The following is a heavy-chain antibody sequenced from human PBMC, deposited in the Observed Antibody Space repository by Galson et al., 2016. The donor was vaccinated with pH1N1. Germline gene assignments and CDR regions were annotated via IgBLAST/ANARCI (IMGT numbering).Heavy chain of an antibody. D-gene: IGHD1-14*01. CDR2: IRQDGGEK. V-gene: IGHV3-7*01. CDR1: GFTFSDYW. CDR3: ARRYFDH. J-gene: IGHJ4*02. Sequence: SLRLSCAASGFTFSDYWMQWVRQAPGKGLEWVANIRQDGGEKYCVDSVKGRFTISRDNAKNSLYLQMNSLRAEDTAVYYCARRYFDHWGQGSLVTVSS.